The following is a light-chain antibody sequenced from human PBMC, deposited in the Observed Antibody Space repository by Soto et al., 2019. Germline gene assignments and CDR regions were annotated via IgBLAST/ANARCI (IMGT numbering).Light chain of an antibody. CDR2: AAS. Sequence: DIQLTQSPSFLSASVGDRVTITCRASQGITRYLAWYQQKPGKAPKLLIYAASTLESGVPSRFSGSGSGTEFNLSISSLQPEDFSTYYCQQVDSYPYTFGQGTKVDIK. CDR1: QGITRY. V-gene: IGKV1-9*01. J-gene: IGKJ2*01. CDR3: QQVDSYPYT.